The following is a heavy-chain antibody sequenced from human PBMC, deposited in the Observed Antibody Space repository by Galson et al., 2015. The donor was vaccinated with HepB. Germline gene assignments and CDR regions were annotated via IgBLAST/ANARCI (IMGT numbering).Heavy chain of an antibody. D-gene: IGHD4-23*01. CDR2: IVVGSANT. V-gene: IGHV1-58*01. CDR3: ATLLVTPI. Sequence: SVKVSCKGSGFTFTNSAVQWVRQARGQRLEWIGWIVVGSANTTYAQKFQERVTITRDIFTSTAYMELSSLRSEDTAVYYWATLLVTPIWGQGTLVTVSS. CDR1: GFTFTNSA. J-gene: IGHJ4*02.